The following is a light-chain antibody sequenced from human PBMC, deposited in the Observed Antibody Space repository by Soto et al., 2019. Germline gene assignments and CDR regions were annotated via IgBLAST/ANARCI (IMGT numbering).Light chain of an antibody. CDR1: SSDVPGSNS. CDR3: SSYITSAIVV. Sequence: QSALTQPASVSASRGQSITISCTGTSSDVPGSNSVSWYQQHPGKAPILIIFDVFKRPSRVSDRSSPSKSGNTASLTISGLQAEDEADYYCSSYITSAIVVFGGGTKLTVL. V-gene: IGLV2-14*01. J-gene: IGLJ2*01. CDR2: DVF.